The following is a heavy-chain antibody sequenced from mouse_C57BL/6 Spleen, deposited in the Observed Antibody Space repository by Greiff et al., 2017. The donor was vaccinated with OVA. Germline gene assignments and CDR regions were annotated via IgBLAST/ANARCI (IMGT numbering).Heavy chain of an antibody. CDR3: ASSYDYDGFAY. CDR2: IDPSDSYT. Sequence: QVQLQQPGAELVKPGASVKLSCKASGYTFTSYWMQWVKQRPGQGLEWIGEIDPSDSYTNYNQKFKGKATLTVDTSSSTAYMQLSSLTSEDSAVYYCASSYDYDGFAYWGQGTLVTVSA. V-gene: IGHV1-50*01. J-gene: IGHJ3*01. D-gene: IGHD2-4*01. CDR1: GYTFTSYW.